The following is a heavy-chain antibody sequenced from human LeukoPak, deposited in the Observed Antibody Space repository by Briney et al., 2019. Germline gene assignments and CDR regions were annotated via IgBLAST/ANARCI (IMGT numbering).Heavy chain of an antibody. CDR3: ARDGRGYSYEDYYYMDV. V-gene: IGHV1-46*01. CDR2: INPSGGST. D-gene: IGHD5-18*01. J-gene: IGHJ6*03. Sequence: ASVKVSCKASGYTFTDYYMHWVRQAPGQGLEWMGIINPSGGSTSYAQKFQGRVTMTRDTSTSTVYMELSSLRSEDTAVYYCARDGRGYSYEDYYYMDVWGKGTTVTVSS. CDR1: GYTFTDYY.